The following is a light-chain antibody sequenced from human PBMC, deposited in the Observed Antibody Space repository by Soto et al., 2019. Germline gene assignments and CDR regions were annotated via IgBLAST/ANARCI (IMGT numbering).Light chain of an antibody. V-gene: IGLV2-11*01. CDR1: SSDVGGYNL. Sequence: QSALTQPRSVSGSPGQSVTISCIGSSSDVGGYNLVSWFQHHPGKAPKLIIYYVSQRPSGVPDRFSGSKSGNTASLTISGLQADDEADYYCCSSAGSFIWVFDEGTKLTVL. CDR2: YVS. CDR3: CSSAGSFIWV. J-gene: IGLJ3*02.